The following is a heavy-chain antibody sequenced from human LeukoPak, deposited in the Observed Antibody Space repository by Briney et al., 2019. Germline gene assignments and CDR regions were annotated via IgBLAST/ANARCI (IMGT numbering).Heavy chain of an antibody. D-gene: IGHD2/OR15-2a*01. J-gene: IGHJ3*02. V-gene: IGHV3-7*01. CDR2: IKQDGSEV. CDR3: ARATLAGAFDT. Sequence: GGSLRLSCAASGFSFSRYWISWVRQAPGKGLEWVANIKQDGSEVNYLDSVKGRFTISRDNAKNSLYLQMNSLRAEDTAVYYCARATLAGAFDTWGQGTMVTVSS. CDR1: GFSFSRYW.